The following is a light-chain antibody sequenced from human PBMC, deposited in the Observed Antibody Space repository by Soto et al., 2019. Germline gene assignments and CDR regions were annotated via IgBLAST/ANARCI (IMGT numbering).Light chain of an antibody. Sequence: QSVLTQPPSVSAAPGQKVTISCSGSSSNIGNNYVSWYQQLPGTAPKLLIYDNNKRPSGIPDRFSGSKSGTSATLGITGLQTGDXAXYYCGTWDSSLSAVVFGGGTKVTVL. J-gene: IGLJ2*01. CDR3: GTWDSSLSAVV. CDR1: SSNIGNNY. V-gene: IGLV1-51*01. CDR2: DNN.